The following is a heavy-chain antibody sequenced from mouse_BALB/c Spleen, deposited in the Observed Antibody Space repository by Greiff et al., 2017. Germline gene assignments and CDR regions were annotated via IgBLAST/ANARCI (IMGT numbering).Heavy chain of an antibody. CDR3: ARKEGDGWFAY. V-gene: IGHV2-4-1*01. CDR1: GFSLTSYG. J-gene: IGHJ3*01. D-gene: IGHD3-3*01. CDR2: IWSGGST. Sequence: QVQLKESGPGLVQPSQSLSITCTVSGFSLTSYGVHWVRQSPGKGLEWLGVIWSGGSTDYNAAFISRLSISKDNSKSQVFFKMNSLQADDTAIYYCARKEGDGWFAYWGQGTLVTVSA.